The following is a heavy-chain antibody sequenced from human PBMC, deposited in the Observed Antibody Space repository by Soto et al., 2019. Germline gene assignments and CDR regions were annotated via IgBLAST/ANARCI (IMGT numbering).Heavy chain of an antibody. D-gene: IGHD4-17*01. CDR2: GSYSGTT. CDR1: GVSVSSGSFY. CDR3: ARGATVTQYDY. Sequence: ASETLSLTCTVSGVSVSSGSFYWAWIRQPPGKGLEWIGFGSYSGTTNYKPSLKSRVTISVDTSRSQISLKVSSLTAADTAVYYCARGATVTQYDYWGQGTPVTVSS. V-gene: IGHV4-61*01. J-gene: IGHJ4*02.